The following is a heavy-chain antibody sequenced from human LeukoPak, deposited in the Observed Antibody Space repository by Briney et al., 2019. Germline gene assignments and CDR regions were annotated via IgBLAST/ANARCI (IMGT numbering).Heavy chain of an antibody. V-gene: IGHV3-74*01. CDR3: AKDLTPTVTRYYFDY. D-gene: IGHD4-17*01. CDR2: INTDGTRT. J-gene: IGHJ4*02. CDR1: GFSFSSYW. Sequence: GGSLRLSCAASGFSFSSYWMHWVRQAPGKGLVWVSHINTDGTRTSYADSVKGRFTISRDNAKNSLYPQMNSLRAEDTALYYCAKDLTPTVTRYYFDYWGQGTLVTVSS.